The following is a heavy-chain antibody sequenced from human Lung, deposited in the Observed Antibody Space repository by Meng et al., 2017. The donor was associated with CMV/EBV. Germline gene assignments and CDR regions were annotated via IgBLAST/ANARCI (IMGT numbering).Heavy chain of an antibody. CDR2: FVNNVDT. CDR3: ARGTPGRSYSDY. V-gene: IGHV1-18*01. CDR1: GYTFASYG. Sequence: QPVAEVKKPGASGRVSCEASGYTFASYGISWLRQAPGQGLEWMGWFVNNVDTYSAQKFQGRVTMTTDTHTSTAFMELRSLRSDDTAVYYCARGTPGRSYSDYWGQGTLVTVSS. D-gene: IGHD3-10*01. J-gene: IGHJ4*02.